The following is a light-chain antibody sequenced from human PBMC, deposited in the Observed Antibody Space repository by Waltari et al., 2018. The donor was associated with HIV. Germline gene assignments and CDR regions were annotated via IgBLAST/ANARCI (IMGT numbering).Light chain of an antibody. CDR1: QGITDY. V-gene: IGKV1-27*01. Sequence: DIQMTQSPSSLSESVGARVTITCRASQGITDYLAWYQQKPGKVPKLLIYAASTLQSGVPSRFSGSGSGTDFTLTITSLQPEDVATYYCQKYNSGQWTFGQGTKVEI. CDR2: AAS. J-gene: IGKJ1*01. CDR3: QKYNSGQWT.